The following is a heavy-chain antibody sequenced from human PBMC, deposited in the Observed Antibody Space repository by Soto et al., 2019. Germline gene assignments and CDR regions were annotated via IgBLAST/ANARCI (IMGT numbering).Heavy chain of an antibody. V-gene: IGHV1-2*02. CDR2: INPNSGGT. D-gene: IGHD1-1*01. J-gene: IGHJ5*02. Sequence: GASVKVSCKASGYTFTGYFMHWVRQAPGQGLEWMGWINPNSGGTSYAQKFQGRVTMTRDTSISTAYMELTRLRSDDTAVYYCVRDGTKTLRDWFDPWGQGISVTVSS. CDR1: GYTFTGYF. CDR3: VRDGTKTLRDWFDP.